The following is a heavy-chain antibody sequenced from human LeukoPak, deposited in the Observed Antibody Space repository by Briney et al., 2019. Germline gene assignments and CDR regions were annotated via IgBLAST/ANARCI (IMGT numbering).Heavy chain of an antibody. D-gene: IGHD6-13*01. CDR1: GGTFSSYA. J-gene: IGHJ4*02. CDR3: ARDRGRAATDFDY. CDR2: IIPIFGTA. Sequence: GASVKVSCKASGGTFSSYAISWVRQAPGQGLEWMGGIIPIFGTANYAQKFQGRVTITADESTSTAYMELSSLRSEDTAVYYCARDRGRAATDFDYRGQGTLVTVSS. V-gene: IGHV1-69*13.